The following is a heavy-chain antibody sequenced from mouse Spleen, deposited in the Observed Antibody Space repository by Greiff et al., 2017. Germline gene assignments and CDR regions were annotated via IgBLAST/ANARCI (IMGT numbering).Heavy chain of an antibody. D-gene: IGHD2-5*01. CDR2: ISSGSSTI. V-gene: IGHV5-17*01. CDR1: GFTFSDYG. Sequence: DVMLVESGGGLVKPGGSLKLSCAASGFTFSDYGMHWVRQAPEKGLEWVAYISSGSSTIYYADTVKGRFTISRDNAKNTLFLQMTSLRSEDTAMYYCARGYYSNPFDYWGQGTTLTVSS. J-gene: IGHJ2*01. CDR3: ARGYYSNPFDY.